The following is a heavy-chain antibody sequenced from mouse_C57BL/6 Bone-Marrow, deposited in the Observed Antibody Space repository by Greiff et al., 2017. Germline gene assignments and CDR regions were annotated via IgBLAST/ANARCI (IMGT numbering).Heavy chain of an antibody. CDR1: GYTFTSYW. J-gene: IGHJ4*01. V-gene: IGHV1-69*01. D-gene: IGHD6-1*01. Sequence: QVQLQQPGAELVMPGASVKLSCKASGYTFTSYWMHWVKQRPGQGLEWIGEIDPSDSYTNYNQKFKGKSTLTVDKSSSTAYTQLSSLTSEDSAVYYCAREKLGSLYAMDYWGQGTSVTVSS. CDR2: IDPSDSYT. CDR3: AREKLGSLYAMDY.